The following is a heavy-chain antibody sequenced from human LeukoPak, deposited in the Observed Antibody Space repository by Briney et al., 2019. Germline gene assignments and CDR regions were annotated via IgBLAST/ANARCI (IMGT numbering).Heavy chain of an antibody. CDR3: ARSYGSGNYFDY. J-gene: IGHJ4*02. CDR2: IYYSGSA. CDR1: GGSISTYY. Sequence: PSETLSLTCTLSGGSISTYYWSWIRQPPGKGLEWVGYIYYSGSANYNPSLKSRVTISVDTSKNQFSLKLSSVTAADTAVYYCARSYGSGNYFDYWGQGTLVTVSS. D-gene: IGHD3-10*01. V-gene: IGHV4-59*01.